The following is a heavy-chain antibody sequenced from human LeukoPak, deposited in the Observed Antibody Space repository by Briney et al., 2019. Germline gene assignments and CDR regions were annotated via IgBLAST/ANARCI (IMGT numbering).Heavy chain of an antibody. CDR3: ARDPRSLTPDCTSTSCYENYFDP. Sequence: SESLSLTCGVSGYSISSGYQWAWIRQSPGKGLEWIGSIYHSGSAHYNPSLKSRVTISVETSKNQFSLNMYSVTAADTAVYYCARDPRSLTPDCTSTSCYENYFDPWGQGTLVTVSS. CDR2: IYHSGSA. V-gene: IGHV4-38-2*02. CDR1: GYSISSGYQ. D-gene: IGHD2-2*01. J-gene: IGHJ5*02.